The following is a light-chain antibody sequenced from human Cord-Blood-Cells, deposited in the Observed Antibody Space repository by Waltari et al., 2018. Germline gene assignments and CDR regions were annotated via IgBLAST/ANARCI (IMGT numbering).Light chain of an antibody. CDR1: QDISNY. V-gene: IGKV1-33*01. J-gene: IGKJ2*01. Sequence: IQMTQSPSSLSASVGDRVPITCQASQDISNYLNWYQQKPGKAPKLLIYDASNLETGVPSRFSGSGSGTDFTFTISSLQPEDIATYYCQQYDNLPYTFGQGTKLEIK. CDR3: QQYDNLPYT. CDR2: DAS.